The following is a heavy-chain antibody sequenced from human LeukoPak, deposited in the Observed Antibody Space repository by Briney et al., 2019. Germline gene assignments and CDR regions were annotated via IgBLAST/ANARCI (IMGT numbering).Heavy chain of an antibody. CDR2: IYPADSDI. CDR1: GYSFTNYW. V-gene: IGHV5-51*01. D-gene: IGHD2-15*01. Sequence: GESLKISCEGFGYSFTNYWIGWVRQLPGKGLEWMGIIYPADSDIRYSPSFQGQVTISADKSISTAYQQWSSLKASDTAMYYCARQEYCSGGSCYTWFDPWGQGTLVTVSS. J-gene: IGHJ5*02. CDR3: ARQEYCSGGSCYTWFDP.